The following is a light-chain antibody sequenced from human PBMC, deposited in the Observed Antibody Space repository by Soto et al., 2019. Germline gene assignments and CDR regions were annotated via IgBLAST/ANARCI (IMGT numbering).Light chain of an antibody. J-gene: IGLJ1*01. Sequence: HSALTPPASVSGYPGQSITISCTGTSSDVGGYNYVSWYQQHPGKAPKLMIYEVSNRPSGVSNRFSGSKSGNTASLTISGLQAEDEADYYCSSYTSSSTLYVFGTGPKVTVL. CDR3: SSYTSSSTLYV. CDR2: EVS. V-gene: IGLV2-14*01. CDR1: SSDVGGYNY.